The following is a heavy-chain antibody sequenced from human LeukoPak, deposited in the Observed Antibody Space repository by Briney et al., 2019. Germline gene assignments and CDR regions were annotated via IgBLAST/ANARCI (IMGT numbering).Heavy chain of an antibody. Sequence: GGSLRLSCAASGFTFRNYDMHWVRQTTGKGLEWVSGIAIAGDTYYSDSVKGRFTISRENVKNSLYLEINSLRAEDTAVYYCVRDSGDGDYEPLDSWGQGTLVTVSS. D-gene: IGHD4-17*01. V-gene: IGHV3-13*01. CDR1: GFTFRNYD. J-gene: IGHJ4*02. CDR3: VRDSGDGDYEPLDS. CDR2: IAIAGDT.